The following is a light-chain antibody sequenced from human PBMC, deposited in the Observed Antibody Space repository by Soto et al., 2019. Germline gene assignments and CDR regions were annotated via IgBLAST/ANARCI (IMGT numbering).Light chain of an antibody. Sequence: QSALTQPASVSGSPGQSITISCTGSSSDVGGYNYVSWYQQHPGKAPKVMIYEVSNRPSGVSNRFSGSKSGNTASLTISGPQAEDEADYYCSSSTGSSTLVFGGGTKLTVL. J-gene: IGLJ3*02. V-gene: IGLV2-14*01. CDR3: SSSTGSSTLV. CDR2: EVS. CDR1: SSDVGGYNY.